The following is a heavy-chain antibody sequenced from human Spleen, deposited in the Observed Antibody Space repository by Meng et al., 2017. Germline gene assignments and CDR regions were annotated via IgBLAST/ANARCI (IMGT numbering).Heavy chain of an antibody. D-gene: IGHD4-23*01. J-gene: IGHJ4*02. CDR3: ARESPPVAGGVFDN. V-gene: IGHV4-39*07. CDR2: IYYGGST. CDR1: AGSITRSTYY. Sequence: SETLSLTCIVSAGSITRSTYYWGWIRQPPGKGLEWIGSIYYGGSTYYNPSLKSRITISVDTSKNQFSLKLTSVTAADTAVYYCARESPPVAGGVFDNWGQGTLVTVSS.